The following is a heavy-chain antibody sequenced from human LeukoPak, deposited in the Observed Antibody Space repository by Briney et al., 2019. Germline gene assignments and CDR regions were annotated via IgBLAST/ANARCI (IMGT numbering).Heavy chain of an antibody. J-gene: IGHJ4*02. CDR2: IRSKAYGGTT. CDR3: TRSLYYYDSSGYYAPGY. CDR1: GSTFGDYA. D-gene: IGHD3-22*01. V-gene: IGHV3-49*04. Sequence: GGSLRLSCTASGSTFGDYAMSWVRQAPGKGLEWVGFIRSKAYGGTTEYAASVKGRFTISRDDSKSIAYLQMNSLKTEDTAVYYCTRSLYYYDSSGYYAPGYWGQGTLVTVSS.